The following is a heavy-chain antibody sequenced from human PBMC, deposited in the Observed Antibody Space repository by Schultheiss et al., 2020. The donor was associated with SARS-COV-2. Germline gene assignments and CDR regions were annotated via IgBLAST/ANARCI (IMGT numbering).Heavy chain of an antibody. J-gene: IGHJ4*02. CDR1: GFTFSSYS. CDR3: ARDWGWLVRYFDY. Sequence: GGSLRLSCAASGFTFSSYSMNWVRQAPGKGLEWVSYISSSSSTIYYADSVKGRFTISRDNSKNTLYLQMNSLRAEDAAVYYCARDWGWLVRYFDYWGQGTLVTVSS. CDR2: ISSSSSTI. V-gene: IGHV3-48*01. D-gene: IGHD6-19*01.